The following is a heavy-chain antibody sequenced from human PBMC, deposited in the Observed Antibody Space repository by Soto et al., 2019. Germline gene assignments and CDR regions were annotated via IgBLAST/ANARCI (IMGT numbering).Heavy chain of an antibody. CDR3: ARSIVVVTAADY. CDR1: GYTFTSYA. D-gene: IGHD2-21*02. CDR2: INAGNGNT. J-gene: IGHJ4*02. V-gene: IGHV1-3*01. Sequence: ASVKVSCKASGYTFTSYAMHWVRQAPGQRLEWMGWINAGNGNTKYSQKFQGRVTITRDTSASTAYMELSSLRSEDTAVYYFARSIVVVTAADYWGQRTLVTASS.